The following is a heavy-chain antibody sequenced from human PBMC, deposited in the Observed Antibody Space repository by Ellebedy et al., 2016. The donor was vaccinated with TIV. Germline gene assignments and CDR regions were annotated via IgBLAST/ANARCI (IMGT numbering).Heavy chain of an antibody. D-gene: IGHD1-1*01. Sequence: GESLKISCTASGFTFNYYTMHWVRQAPGKGLEWVANIKQDGSEKYYVDSVKGRFTISRDNAKNSLYLQMNSLRAEDTAVYYCAGRAYNWNDGSLFDYWGQGTLVTVSS. J-gene: IGHJ4*02. CDR1: GFTFNYYT. V-gene: IGHV3-7*03. CDR3: AGRAYNWNDGSLFDY. CDR2: IKQDGSEK.